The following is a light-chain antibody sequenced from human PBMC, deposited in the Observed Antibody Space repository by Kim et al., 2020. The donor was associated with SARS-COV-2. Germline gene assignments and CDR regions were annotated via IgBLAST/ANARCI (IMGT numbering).Light chain of an antibody. CDR3: QTWGTGSG. V-gene: IGLV4-69*01. CDR2: LNSDGSH. Sequence: QPVLTQSPSASASLGASVKLTCTLSSGHSSYAIAWHQQQPEKGPRYLMKLNSDGSHSKGDGIPDRFSGSSSGAERYLTISSLQSEDEADYYCQTWGTGSGFGGGTKVTVL. J-gene: IGLJ3*02. CDR1: SGHSSYA.